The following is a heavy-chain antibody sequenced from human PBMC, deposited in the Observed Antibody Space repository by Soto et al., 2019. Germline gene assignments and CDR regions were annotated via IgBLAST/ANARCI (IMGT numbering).Heavy chain of an antibody. J-gene: IGHJ4*02. Sequence: GGSLRLSCAASGFTFNTHGMHWVRQAPGKGLEWVALILYDGSNEYYSDSVKGRFTISRDNSGNTLYLQMNSLRAEDTAVYYCDKDCRTNGTAVVIIQPFDYWGQGTLVTVSS. CDR1: GFTFNTHG. D-gene: IGHD3-3*01. CDR2: ILYDGSNE. CDR3: DKDCRTNGTAVVIIQPFDY. V-gene: IGHV3-30*18.